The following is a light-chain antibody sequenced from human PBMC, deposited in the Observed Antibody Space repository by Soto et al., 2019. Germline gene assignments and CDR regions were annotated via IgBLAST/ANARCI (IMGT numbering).Light chain of an antibody. CDR2: EAS. CDR3: QQYDSYWT. CDR1: QSISGW. V-gene: IGKV1-5*03. Sequence: IEMPQSPSTLSASVGDRGTMTCRVSQSISGWLAWYQQKPGKAPKLLIYEASSLKSGVPSRLSGSGSGTEFTLSIRSLQPDDFATYYCQQYDSYWTFGQGTKVDI. J-gene: IGKJ1*01.